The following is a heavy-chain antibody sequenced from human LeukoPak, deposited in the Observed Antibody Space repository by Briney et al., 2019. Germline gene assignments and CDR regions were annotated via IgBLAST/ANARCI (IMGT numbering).Heavy chain of an antibody. J-gene: IGHJ4*02. CDR2: INPGSGDT. CDR3: TRFRESHFDY. CDR1: GYSFTSYY. D-gene: IGHD3-10*01. V-gene: IGHV1-46*01. Sequence: ASVKVSCKASGYSFTSYYVHWVRQAPGQGLEWMGIINPGSGDTVYAQKFQGRVTMTRDTSTSTIYMELNSLTSDNTAVYYCTRFRESHFDYWGQGTLVTVSS.